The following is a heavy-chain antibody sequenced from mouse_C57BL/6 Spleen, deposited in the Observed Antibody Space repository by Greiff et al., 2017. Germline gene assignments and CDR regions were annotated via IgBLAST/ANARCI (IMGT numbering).Heavy chain of an antibody. CDR2: ISSGGDYI. D-gene: IGHD1-2*01. V-gene: IGHV5-9-1*02. CDR1: GFTFSSYA. J-gene: IGHJ4*01. Sequence: DVMLVESGEGLVKPGGSLKLSCAASGFTFSSYAMSWVRQTPEKRLEWVAYISSGGDYIYYADTVKGRFTISRDNARNTLYLQMSSLKSEDTAMYYCTRFSHYDGDYYAMDYWGQGTSVTVSS. CDR3: TRFSHYDGDYYAMDY.